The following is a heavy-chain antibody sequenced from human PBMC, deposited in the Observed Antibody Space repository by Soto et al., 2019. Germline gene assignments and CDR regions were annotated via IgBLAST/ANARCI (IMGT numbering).Heavy chain of an antibody. CDR2: ISASGGAT. Sequence: EVELLESGGGLVQPGGSLRLSCVASRFTFTSYAMSWVRQAPGKGLEWVAAISASGGATIHADSVKGRLTISRDNSKNTLYLLMNSLRAADTAVYYCAKDVEGGSLFRGGFDYWGQGTQVTVSS. CDR3: AKDVEGGSLFRGGFDY. V-gene: IGHV3-23*01. D-gene: IGHD1-26*01. CDR1: RFTFTSYA. J-gene: IGHJ4*02.